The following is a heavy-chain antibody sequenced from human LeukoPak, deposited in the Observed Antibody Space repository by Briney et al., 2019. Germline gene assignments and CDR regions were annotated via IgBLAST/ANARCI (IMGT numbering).Heavy chain of an antibody. CDR3: AKADYYDSSGYYSYYYYYGMDV. D-gene: IGHD3-22*01. J-gene: IGHJ6*02. CDR1: GFTFSSYG. CDR2: ISYDGSNK. Sequence: PGGSLRLSCAASGFTFSSYGMHWVRQAPGKGLEWVAVISYDGSNKYYADSVKGRFTISRDNSKNTLYLQMNSLRAEDTAVYYCAKADYYDSSGYYSYYYYYGMDVWGQGTTVTVSS. V-gene: IGHV3-30*18.